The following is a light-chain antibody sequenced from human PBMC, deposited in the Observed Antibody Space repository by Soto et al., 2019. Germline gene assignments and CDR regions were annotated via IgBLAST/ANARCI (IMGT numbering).Light chain of an antibody. CDR1: SNDVGGYNY. CDR2: DVS. CDR3: SSYTSSSTYV. Sequence: QSALTQPASVSESPGQSITISCTGTSNDVGGYNYVSWYQQYPGKAPKLMIYDVSNRPSGVSNRFSGSKSGNTASLTISGLQAEDEADYFCSSYTSSSTYVFGTGTKLTVL. J-gene: IGLJ1*01. V-gene: IGLV2-14*01.